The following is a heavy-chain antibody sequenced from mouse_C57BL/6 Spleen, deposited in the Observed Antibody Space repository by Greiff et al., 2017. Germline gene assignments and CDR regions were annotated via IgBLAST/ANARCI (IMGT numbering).Heavy chain of an antibody. CDR2: IDPSDSET. Sequence: QVQLQQPGAELVRPGSSVKLSCKASGYTFTSYWMHWVKQRPIQGLEWIGNIDPSDSETHYNQKFKDKATLPVDKSSSTAYMQLSSRTSEDSAVYYCARPDYGWYFDVWGTGTTVTVSS. D-gene: IGHD2-4*01. CDR1: GYTFTSYW. CDR3: ARPDYGWYFDV. J-gene: IGHJ1*03. V-gene: IGHV1-52*01.